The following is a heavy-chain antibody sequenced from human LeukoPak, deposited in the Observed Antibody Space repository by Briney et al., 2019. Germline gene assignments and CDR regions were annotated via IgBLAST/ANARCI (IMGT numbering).Heavy chain of an antibody. CDR2: INSDGSST. J-gene: IGHJ4*02. Sequence: GGSLRLSCAASGFTFSSYWMHWVRQAPGKGLVWVSRINSDGSSTSYADSVKGRFTISRDNAKNTLYLQMNSLRAEDTAVYCCARDQARYSSGPNEFDYWGQGTLVTVSS. V-gene: IGHV3-74*01. CDR3: ARDQARYSSGPNEFDY. CDR1: GFTFSSYW. D-gene: IGHD3-22*01.